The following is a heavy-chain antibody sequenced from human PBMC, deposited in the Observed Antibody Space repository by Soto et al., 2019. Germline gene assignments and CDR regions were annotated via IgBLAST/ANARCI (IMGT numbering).Heavy chain of an antibody. J-gene: IGHJ4*02. CDR2: TGSGTGPG. CDR1: GGSLSTNP. Sequence: QVQLVQSGTEVKKPGSSVKVSCKTSGGSLSTNPISWVRQAPGQGLEWMGGTGSGTGPGNHAQKFQGRLTVTADKSTGTVDMELTTLSSEDTAVYYCARRDSGGFFRFFDSWGQGTLVTVSS. V-gene: IGHV1-69*06. D-gene: IGHD2-15*01. CDR3: ARRDSGGFFRFFDS.